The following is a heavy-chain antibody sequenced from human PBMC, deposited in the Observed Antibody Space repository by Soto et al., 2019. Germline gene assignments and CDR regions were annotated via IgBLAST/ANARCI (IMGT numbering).Heavy chain of an antibody. D-gene: IGHD2-2*03. CDR2: VYYSGSS. Sequence: QVQLQESGPGLVKPSETLSLTCTVSGDSISGGASFWSWIRQPPGKGLEWIANVYYSGSSYYNPSLKSRLTISVDTTKNQFSLQLKSMTAADTAVYYCAKVGIGMFSHKHHFDHWGQGTQVTVSS. J-gene: IGHJ4*02. CDR3: AKVGIGMFSHKHHFDH. CDR1: GDSISGGASF. V-gene: IGHV4-30-4*01.